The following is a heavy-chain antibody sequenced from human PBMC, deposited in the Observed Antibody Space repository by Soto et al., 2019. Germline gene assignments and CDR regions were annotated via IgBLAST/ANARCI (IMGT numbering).Heavy chain of an antibody. CDR1: GGSFGGYY. J-gene: IGHJ6*02. CDR3: ARGPSYYGSGSYGGGYYYGMDV. V-gene: IGHV4-34*01. CDR2: INHSGST. D-gene: IGHD3-10*01. Sequence: SETPSVTFAVYGGSFGGYYWSWIRQPPLKVMQWIGEINHSGSTNYNASLKSRVTISVDTSKNQFSLKLNSVTAADTAVYYCARGPSYYGSGSYGGGYYYGMDVWGQGSTVT.